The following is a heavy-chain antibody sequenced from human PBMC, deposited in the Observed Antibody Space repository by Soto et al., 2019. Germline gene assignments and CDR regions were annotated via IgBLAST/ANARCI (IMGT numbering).Heavy chain of an antibody. V-gene: IGHV3-73*01. CDR1: GFTFSGSA. CDR2: IRSKANSYAT. J-gene: IGHJ5*02. Sequence: GGSLRLSCAASGFTFSGSAMHWVRQASGKGLEWVGRIRSKANSYATAYAASVKGRFTIPRDDSKNTAYLQMNSLKTEDTAVYYCTSNPGNRGSSWLVNWFDPWGQGTLVTVSS. D-gene: IGHD6-13*01. CDR3: TSNPGNRGSSWLVNWFDP.